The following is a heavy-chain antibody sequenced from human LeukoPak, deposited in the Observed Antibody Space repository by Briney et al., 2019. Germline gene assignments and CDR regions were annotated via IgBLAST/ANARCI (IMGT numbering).Heavy chain of an antibody. D-gene: IGHD3-10*01. V-gene: IGHV3-48*03. J-gene: IGHJ4*02. CDR2: ISSSGSTI. Sequence: QSGGSLRLSCAASGFTFSSYEMNWVRQAPGKGLEWVSYISSSGSTIYYADSVKGRFTSSRDNVKNSLYLQMNSLRAEDTAVYYCVRRYYYGSGSYLWAPDYWGQGTLVTVSS. CDR1: GFTFSSYE. CDR3: VRRYYYGSGSYLWAPDY.